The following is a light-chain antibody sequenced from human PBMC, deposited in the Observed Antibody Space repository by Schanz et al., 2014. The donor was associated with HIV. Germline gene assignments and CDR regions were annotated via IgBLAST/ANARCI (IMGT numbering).Light chain of an antibody. V-gene: IGKV3-20*01. CDR2: AAS. CDR1: QIISTS. Sequence: EIVLTQSPGTLSLSPGERATLSCRASQIISTSLAWYQQRPGQPPRLLLYAASSRASGIPDRFSGSGSGAAFNLTISGLEPEDFAVYYCQQYGSAPHTFGQGTKLEIK. CDR3: QQYGSAPHT. J-gene: IGKJ2*01.